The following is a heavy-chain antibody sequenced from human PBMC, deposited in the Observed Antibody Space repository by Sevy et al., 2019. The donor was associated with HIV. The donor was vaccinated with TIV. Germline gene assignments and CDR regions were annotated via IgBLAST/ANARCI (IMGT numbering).Heavy chain of an antibody. CDR2: ISPSGGNT. CDR1: GFTFISYA. Sequence: GGSLRLSCAASGFTFISYAFSWARQAPGKGLEWVSSISPSGGNTYYADSVKGRFTISRDNSKNTLDLQMNSLRAEDTAVYYCAKEDRSGFYWGQGTLVTVSS. D-gene: IGHD3-22*01. CDR3: AKEDRSGFY. V-gene: IGHV3-23*01. J-gene: IGHJ4*02.